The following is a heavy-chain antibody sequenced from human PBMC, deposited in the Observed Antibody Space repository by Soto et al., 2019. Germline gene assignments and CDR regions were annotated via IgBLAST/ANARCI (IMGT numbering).Heavy chain of an antibody. CDR1: GFTFSSYG. D-gene: IGHD3-9*01. Sequence: QVQLVESGGGVVQPGRSLRLSCAASGFTFSSYGMHWVRQAPGKGLEWVAVIWYDGSNKYYVDSVKGRFTISRDNSKNTLYLQMNGLRAEDTAVYYGATYYDILTAFPSFYMDVWGKGSTVTVSS. V-gene: IGHV3-33*01. J-gene: IGHJ6*03. CDR3: ATYYDILTAFPSFYMDV. CDR2: IWYDGSNK.